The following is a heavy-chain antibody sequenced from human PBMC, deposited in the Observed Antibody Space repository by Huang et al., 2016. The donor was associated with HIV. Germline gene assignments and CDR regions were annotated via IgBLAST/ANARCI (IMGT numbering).Heavy chain of an antibody. Sequence: EVQLVQSGPEVKKPGESLKISCRVSGYSFTNYWIGWVRPRPGKGLEWMAIIYPGDSDAADNPSFRGQVTISADKSINTAHLQWDSLKTSDSAIYYCARRGFNTGSSPDSWGQGTLVTVSS. V-gene: IGHV5-51*01. CDR2: IYPGDSDA. D-gene: IGHD1-26*01. J-gene: IGHJ4*02. CDR1: GYSFTNYW. CDR3: ARRGFNTGSSPDS.